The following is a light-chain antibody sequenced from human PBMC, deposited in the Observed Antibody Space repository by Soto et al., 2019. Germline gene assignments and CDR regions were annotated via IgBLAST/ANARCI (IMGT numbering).Light chain of an antibody. CDR2: GAS. CDR1: QSVRSN. Sequence: EIVMTQSPSTLSVSPGERATLSCRASQSVRSNLAWYQQKPGQSPRLLIYGASSRATGIPERFSGSGSGTEFTLTISSLQPEDFAVYYCQQDYNLPPFGQGTKVDI. J-gene: IGKJ1*01. V-gene: IGKV3-15*01. CDR3: QQDYNLPP.